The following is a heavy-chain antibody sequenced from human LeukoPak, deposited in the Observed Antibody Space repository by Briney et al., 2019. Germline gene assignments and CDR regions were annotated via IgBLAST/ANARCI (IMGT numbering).Heavy chain of an antibody. J-gene: IGHJ3*02. Sequence: PSGTLSLTCTVSGGSISSGSYDWSWIRQPAGKGLEWIGRIYSSGSANYNPSHKSRVTISVDTSKTPFSLELTSVTAADTAVYYCARIPPLGYCSGFSCYTAYGAFDIWGQGTMVTISA. CDR2: IYSSGSA. D-gene: IGHD2-15*01. CDR3: ARIPPLGYCSGFSCYTAYGAFDI. CDR1: GGSISSGSYD. V-gene: IGHV4-61*02.